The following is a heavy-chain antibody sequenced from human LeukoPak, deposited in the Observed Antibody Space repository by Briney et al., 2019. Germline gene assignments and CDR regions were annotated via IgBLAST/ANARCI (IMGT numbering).Heavy chain of an antibody. D-gene: IGHD3-22*01. CDR2: INPNSGGT. Sequence: ASVKVSCKASGYSFTGHYMHWVRQAPGQGLEWMGWINPNSGGTNYAQKFQGRVTMTRDTSISTAYMELSRLRSDDTAVYYCARYSSGIPFDYWGQGTLVTVSS. J-gene: IGHJ4*02. CDR3: ARYSSGIPFDY. CDR1: GYSFTGHY. V-gene: IGHV1-2*02.